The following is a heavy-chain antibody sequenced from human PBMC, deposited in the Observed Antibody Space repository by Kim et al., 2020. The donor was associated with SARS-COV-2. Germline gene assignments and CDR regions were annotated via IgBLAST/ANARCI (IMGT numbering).Heavy chain of an antibody. CDR1: GGSISSGGYY. D-gene: IGHD3-3*01. CDR2: IYDSGST. J-gene: IGHJ6*01. V-gene: IGHV4-31*03. Sequence: SETLSLTCTVSGGSISSGGYYWSWLRQHTGKGLEWIGYIYDSGSTYYNPSLKSRVTISVDTAKNPFSLKLSSVTAADTALYYGARGITIVGVVANGMDV. CDR3: ARGITIVGVVANGMDV.